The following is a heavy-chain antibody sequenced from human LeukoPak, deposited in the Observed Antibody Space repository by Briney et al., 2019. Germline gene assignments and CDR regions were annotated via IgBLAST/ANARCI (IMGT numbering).Heavy chain of an antibody. Sequence: PSQTLSLTCTVSGGSISGGDYYWSWIRQPPGKGLEWIGYIFYSGSTYYNPSLESRLTISVDTSKNQFSLKLSSVTAADTAVYYCARGRRIFGVVKNWFDPWGQGTLVTVSS. CDR1: GGSISGGDYY. CDR2: IFYSGST. CDR3: ARGRRIFGVVKNWFDP. D-gene: IGHD3-3*02. J-gene: IGHJ5*02. V-gene: IGHV4-30-4*01.